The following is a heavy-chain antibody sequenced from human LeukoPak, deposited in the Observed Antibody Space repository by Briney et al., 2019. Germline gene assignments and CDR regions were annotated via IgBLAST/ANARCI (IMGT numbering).Heavy chain of an antibody. CDR1: GLTFSSYG. V-gene: IGHV3-33*01. J-gene: IGHJ6*03. Sequence: GGSLRLSCAASGLTFSSYGMLCVREAPGKGLEWVAVIWYDGSNKYYADSVKGRFTISRDNFKNTLYLQMNSLRAEDTAVYYCARDGNIVVVPAAIYYYYYYMDVWGKGTMVTVSS. D-gene: IGHD2-2*01. CDR3: ARDGNIVVVPAAIYYYYYYMDV. CDR2: IWYDGSNK.